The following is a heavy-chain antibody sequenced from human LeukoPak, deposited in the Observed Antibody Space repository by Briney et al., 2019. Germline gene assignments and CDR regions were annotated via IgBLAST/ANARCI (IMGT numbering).Heavy chain of an antibody. CDR2: IIPIFGTA. J-gene: IGHJ4*02. CDR1: GGTFSSYA. Sequence: SVKVSCKASGGTFSSYAISWVRQAPGQGLEWMGGIIPIFGTANYAQKFQGRVTITADESTSTAYMELSSLRSEDTAVYYCARDELLWFGELSNFDYWGQGTLVTVSS. V-gene: IGHV1-69*13. CDR3: ARDELLWFGELSNFDY. D-gene: IGHD3-10*01.